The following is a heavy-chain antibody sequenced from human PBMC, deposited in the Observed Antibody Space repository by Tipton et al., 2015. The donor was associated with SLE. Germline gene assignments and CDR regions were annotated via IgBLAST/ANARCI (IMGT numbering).Heavy chain of an antibody. V-gene: IGHV4-39*07. CDR3: ARGNYASESYYRLYTDV. Sequence: TLSLTCTVSGGSIRSSNYYWGWIRQPPGKGLEWIGSVYYSGYTFYNPSLKSRVTISGDTSKNQFSLRVSSVTAADTAVYYCARGNYASESYYRLYTDVWGKGTTVTVSS. CDR2: VYYSGYT. D-gene: IGHD3-10*01. J-gene: IGHJ6*03. CDR1: GGSIRSSNYY.